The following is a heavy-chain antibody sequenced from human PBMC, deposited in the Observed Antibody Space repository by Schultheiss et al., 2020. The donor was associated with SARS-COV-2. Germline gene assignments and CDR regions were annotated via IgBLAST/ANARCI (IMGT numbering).Heavy chain of an antibody. Sequence: GGSLRLSCAASGLIFRNAWMNWVRQIPGKGLEWVANINQDGSKIQYVDSVKGRFTISRDNAKNTLYLQMNSLRVEDTAVYYCAKDPGGWLMRGYFDQWGQGTLVTVSS. D-gene: IGHD6-19*01. J-gene: IGHJ4*02. V-gene: IGHV3-7*05. CDR1: GLIFRNAW. CDR3: AKDPGGWLMRGYFDQ. CDR2: INQDGSKI.